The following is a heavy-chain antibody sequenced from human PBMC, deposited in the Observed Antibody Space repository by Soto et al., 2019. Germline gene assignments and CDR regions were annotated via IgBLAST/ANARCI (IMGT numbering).Heavy chain of an antibody. J-gene: IGHJ4*02. V-gene: IGHV1-69*05. CDR1: GGTFSSDS. Sequence: GASVKVSCKASGGTFSSDSFSWVRQAPGQGLEWMGGIIPMFDTPSYAQKFQGRVTITTDESTSTAYMQLSSLRSGDTAVYYCARERSRGWLDYWGQGTLVTVSS. CDR2: IIPMFDTP. D-gene: IGHD6-19*01. CDR3: ARERSRGWLDY.